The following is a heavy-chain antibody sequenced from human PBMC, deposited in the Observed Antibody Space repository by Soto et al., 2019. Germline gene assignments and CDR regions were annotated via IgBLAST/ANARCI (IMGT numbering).Heavy chain of an antibody. J-gene: IGHJ4*02. D-gene: IGHD3-22*01. CDR1: GGAISGTHL. CDR2: ISHRGAT. V-gene: IGHV4-4*02. Sequence: QVTLQESGPGLVKPSETLSLTCAVSGGAISGTHLWNWVRQSPGKGLEWIGQISHRGATSYNPSLESRVTIAVDMSKNHFSRKLTSVTAAATAVYFCARDARDDDRSAADWVFPLDFWGQGALVTVSS. CDR3: ARDARDDDRSAADWVFPLDF.